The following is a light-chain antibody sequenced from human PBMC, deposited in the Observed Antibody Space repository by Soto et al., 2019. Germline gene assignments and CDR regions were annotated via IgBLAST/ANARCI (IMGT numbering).Light chain of an antibody. Sequence: QSALTQPASVSGSPGQSITISCTGIGSALVNYNLVSWYQQPPGQAPRLVIYESTKRPSGVSDRFSASKSGNTASLTISGLQAEDEADYYCCSCVSGSPFDVLFGGGTKLTVL. J-gene: IGLJ3*02. V-gene: IGLV2-23*01. CDR1: GSALVNYNL. CDR3: CSCVSGSPFDVL. CDR2: EST.